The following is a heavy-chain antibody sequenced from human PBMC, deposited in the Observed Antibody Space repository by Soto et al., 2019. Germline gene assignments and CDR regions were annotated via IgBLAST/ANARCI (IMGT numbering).Heavy chain of an antibody. J-gene: IGHJ2*01. CDR3: ARAGEGGCTIGVCSNWYFDL. V-gene: IGHV3-11*01. CDR2: ISSSGSTI. CDR1: GFTFSDYY. Sequence: QVQLVESGGGLVKPGGSLRLSCAASGFTFSDYYMSWIRQAPGKGLEWVSYISSSGSTIYYADSVKGRFTISRDNAKNSLYLQMPGLRADATAVYYCARAGEGGCTIGVCSNWYFDLWGRGTLVTVSS. D-gene: IGHD2-8*01.